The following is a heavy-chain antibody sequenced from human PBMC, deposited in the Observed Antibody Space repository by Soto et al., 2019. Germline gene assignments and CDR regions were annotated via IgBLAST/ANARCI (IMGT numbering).Heavy chain of an antibody. J-gene: IGHJ5*02. D-gene: IGHD5-12*01. CDR3: AKGDNLGPKTGYAFDP. V-gene: IGHV6-1*01. Sequence: SETLSLTCAISGDSVSSNTASCNWIRQSPSRGLEWLGRTYFRSKWYNDYAVSVKSRIIINPDTSNNQFSLQLNSVTPEDTAVYFCAKGDNLGPKTGYAFDPWGQGIMVTVS. CDR1: GDSVSSNTAS. CDR2: TYFRSKWYN.